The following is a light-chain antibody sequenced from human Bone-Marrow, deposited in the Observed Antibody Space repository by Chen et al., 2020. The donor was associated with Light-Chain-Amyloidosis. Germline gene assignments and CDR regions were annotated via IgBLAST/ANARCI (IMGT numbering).Light chain of an antibody. V-gene: IGKV1-33*01. J-gene: IGKJ2*01. CDR1: QDISNY. CDR2: DAS. CDR3: QQYYDLPFT. Sequence: DIQMTQSPSSLLASVGDRVTITCQAIQDISNYLNWYQQKPGKAPKLLIHDASSLESGVPSRFSGSGSGTDFTFTISSLQPEDIGTYHCQQYYDLPFTFGQGTKLEI.